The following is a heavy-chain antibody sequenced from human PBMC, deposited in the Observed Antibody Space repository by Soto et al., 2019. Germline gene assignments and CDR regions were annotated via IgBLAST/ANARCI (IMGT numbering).Heavy chain of an antibody. CDR2: IHYSGSA. Sequence: QVQLQESDPGLVKSSQTLSLTCGVSGDSISNGGYYWSWIRQHPGKGLEWIGYIHYSGSAYYNPSLKSRVTISVDTSENQFSLKLSSVTVADTAVYYCAGWSRRDGDFWFSDLWGRGTPVTVSS. D-gene: IGHD4-17*01. V-gene: IGHV4-31*11. J-gene: IGHJ2*01. CDR3: AGWSRRDGDFWFSDL. CDR1: GDSISNGGYY.